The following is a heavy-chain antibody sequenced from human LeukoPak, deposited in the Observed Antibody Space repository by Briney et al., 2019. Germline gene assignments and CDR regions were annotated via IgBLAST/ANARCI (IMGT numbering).Heavy chain of an antibody. J-gene: IGHJ6*02. CDR3: ARDQFWSGYYHYYGMDV. D-gene: IGHD3-3*01. CDR1: GGSISSYY. V-gene: IGHV4-59*01. CDR2: IYYSGST. Sequence: SETLSLTCTVFGGSISSYYWSWIRQPPGKGLEWIGYIYYSGSTNYNPSLKSRVTISVDTSKNQFSLKLSSVTAADTAVYYCARDQFWSGYYHYYGMDVWGQGTTVTVSS.